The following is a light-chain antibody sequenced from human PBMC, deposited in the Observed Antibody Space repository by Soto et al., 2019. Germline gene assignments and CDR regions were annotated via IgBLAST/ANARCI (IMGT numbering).Light chain of an antibody. CDR2: GAS. Sequence: EIVMTQSPATLSVSPGERATLSCRASQSVTSNLAWYQQKPGRAPRLLIYGASTRATGIPARFSGSGSGTEFTLTISNLQSEHFALYYCQHYFNWPYTFGQGTKLEIK. CDR1: QSVTSN. CDR3: QHYFNWPYT. V-gene: IGKV3-15*01. J-gene: IGKJ2*01.